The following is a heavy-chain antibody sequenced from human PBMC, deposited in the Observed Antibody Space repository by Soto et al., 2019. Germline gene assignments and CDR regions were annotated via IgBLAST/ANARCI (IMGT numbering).Heavy chain of an antibody. CDR3: AKDRDWLTVTTYSD. D-gene: IGHD4-17*01. Sequence: EVQLLESGGGLVQPGGSLRLSCAASGFTFSSYAMSWVRQAPGKGLEWVSAISGSGGSTYYADSVKGRLTISRDNSKNTLYLQMNSLRAEDTAVYYCAKDRDWLTVTTYSDWGQGTLVTVSS. V-gene: IGHV3-23*01. J-gene: IGHJ4*02. CDR2: ISGSGGST. CDR1: GFTFSSYA.